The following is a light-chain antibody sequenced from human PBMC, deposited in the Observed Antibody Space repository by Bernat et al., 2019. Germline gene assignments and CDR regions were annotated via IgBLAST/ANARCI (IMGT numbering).Light chain of an antibody. V-gene: IGLV1-40*01. CDR1: SSNIGAGYV. CDR2: GNS. J-gene: IGLJ1*01. CDR3: QSYDSSLSGYV. Sequence: QSVLTQPPSVSGAPGQRVTISCTGSSSNIGAGYVVHWYQQLPGTAPKLLIYGNSNRPSGVPDRFSGSKSGTSASLAITGLQAEDEADYYCQSYDSSLSGYVFGTGTKVTGL.